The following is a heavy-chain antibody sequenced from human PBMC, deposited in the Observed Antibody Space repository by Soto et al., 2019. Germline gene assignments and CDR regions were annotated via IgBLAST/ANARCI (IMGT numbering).Heavy chain of an antibody. CDR2: ISSSSSYI. CDR1: GFTFSSYS. D-gene: IGHD5-12*01. J-gene: IGHJ4*02. Sequence: EVQLVESGGGLVKPGGSLRLSCAASGFTFSSYSMNWVRQAPGKGLEWVSSISSSSSYIYYADSVKGRFTISRDNAKNSLYLQMNSLRAEDTAVYYCARELSGDRGAFDYWGQGTLVTVSS. CDR3: ARELSGDRGAFDY. V-gene: IGHV3-21*01.